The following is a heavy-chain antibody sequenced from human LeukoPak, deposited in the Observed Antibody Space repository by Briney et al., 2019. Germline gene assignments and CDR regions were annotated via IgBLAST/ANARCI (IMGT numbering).Heavy chain of an antibody. J-gene: IGHJ3*02. CDR2: ISSSGSTI. V-gene: IGHV3-48*03. Sequence: GGSLRLSCAASGFTFSSYEMNWVRQAPGKGLEWVSYISSSGSTIYYADSVKGRFTISRDNAKNSLYLQMNSLRAEDTAVYYCARDRYFDWLLRGGFDIWGQGTKPTVSS. CDR3: ARDRYFDWLLRGGFDI. D-gene: IGHD3-9*01. CDR1: GFTFSSYE.